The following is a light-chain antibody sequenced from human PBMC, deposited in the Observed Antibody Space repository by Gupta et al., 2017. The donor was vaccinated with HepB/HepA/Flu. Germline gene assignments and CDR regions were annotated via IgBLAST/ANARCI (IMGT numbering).Light chain of an antibody. V-gene: IGKV1-33*01. J-gene: IGKJ5*01. CDR1: QDISNY. Sequence: DLQMTQSPSSLSASVGDRVTITCQASQDISNYLNWYQQKPGKAPKLLIYDASKLETGVPSRFSGSGSGTDFTFTISSLQPEDIATYYYQQEDNLPITFGQGTRVEIK. CDR3: QQEDNLPIT. CDR2: DAS.